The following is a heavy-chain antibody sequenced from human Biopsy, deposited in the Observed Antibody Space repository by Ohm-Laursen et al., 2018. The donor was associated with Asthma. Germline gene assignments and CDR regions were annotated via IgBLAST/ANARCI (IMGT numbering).Heavy chain of an antibody. CDR2: ISKDASTQ. Sequence: SLRVSCLESGFSFSKFAIHWVRQAPGKGLEWVGVISKDASTQDYADSVKGRFTMARDNSKNTLDLQMNSLREEDTAVYYCVRDGTDDAFDIWGQGTVVSVSS. V-gene: IGHV3-30*01. CDR3: VRDGTDDAFDI. J-gene: IGHJ3*02. CDR1: GFSFSKFA. D-gene: IGHD1-1*01.